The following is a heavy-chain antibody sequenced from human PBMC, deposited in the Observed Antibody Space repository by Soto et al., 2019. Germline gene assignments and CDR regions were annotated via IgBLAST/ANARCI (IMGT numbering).Heavy chain of an antibody. CDR1: GFSLSTSGVG. CDR2: IYWDDDK. Sequence: SGPTLVNPTQTLTLTCTFSGFSLSTSGVGVGWIRQPPGKALEWLALIYWDDDKRYSPSLKSRLTIAKDTSKNQVVLTMTNMDPVDTATYYCAHNKGELYYDFWSGRREAYYYYMDVWGKRTTVTVSS. J-gene: IGHJ6*03. CDR3: AHNKGELYYDFWSGRREAYYYYMDV. D-gene: IGHD3-3*01. V-gene: IGHV2-5*02.